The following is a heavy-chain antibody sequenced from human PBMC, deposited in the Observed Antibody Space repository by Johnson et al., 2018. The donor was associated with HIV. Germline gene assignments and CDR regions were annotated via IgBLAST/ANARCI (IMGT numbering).Heavy chain of an antibody. CDR1: GFTFSSYA. J-gene: IGHJ3*02. CDR2: IKEDGSER. Sequence: VQLVESGGGVVQPGRSLRLSCAASGFTFSSYAMHWVRQAPCKGLEWVANIKEDGSERYYVDSVKGRFTISRDNAKNSVFLHMDSLRAEDTAVYYCARSKDCRSGSCPDGVDIWGQGTMVIVSS. V-gene: IGHV3-7*01. CDR3: ARSKDCRSGSCPDGVDI. D-gene: IGHD2-15*01.